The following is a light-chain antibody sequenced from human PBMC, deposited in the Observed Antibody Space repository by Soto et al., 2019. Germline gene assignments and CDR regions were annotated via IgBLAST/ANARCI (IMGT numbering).Light chain of an antibody. V-gene: IGKV3D-20*02. CDR2: GAS. CDR1: QSVSSGR. Sequence: EIVLTHSPGTLSLSPGQRATLSSSASQSVSSGRLAWYQQTPGQAPRLPIYGASSRATGIPDRFSGSGSGTDFTLSISSLEPEDFAVYYSQQRGGWPQTFGQGTKVDIK. CDR3: QQRGGWPQT. J-gene: IGKJ1*01.